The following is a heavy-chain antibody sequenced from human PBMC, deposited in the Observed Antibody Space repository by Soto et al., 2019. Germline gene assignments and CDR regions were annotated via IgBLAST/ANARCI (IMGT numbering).Heavy chain of an antibody. Sequence: PGGSLSLSCAASGFTFSSYSMNWVRQAPGKGLEWVSSISSSSSYIYYADSVKGRFTISRDNAKNSLYLQMNSLRAEDTAVYYCARGQQQLVLHYYYYMDVWGKGTTVTVSS. V-gene: IGHV3-21*01. D-gene: IGHD6-13*01. J-gene: IGHJ6*03. CDR1: GFTFSSYS. CDR2: ISSSSSYI. CDR3: ARGQQQLVLHYYYYMDV.